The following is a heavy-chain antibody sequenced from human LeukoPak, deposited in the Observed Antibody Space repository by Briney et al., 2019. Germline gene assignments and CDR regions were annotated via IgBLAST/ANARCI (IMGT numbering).Heavy chain of an antibody. D-gene: IGHD3-3*02. Sequence: PGGSLRLSCAASGFTFSSYWMSWVRQAPGKGLEWVASIKQDGSEKYYVDSVKGRFTISRDNAKNSLYLQMNSLRAEDTAVYYCARYGPFLEWLSYYYYYYMDVWGKGTTVTVSS. J-gene: IGHJ6*03. CDR2: IKQDGSEK. CDR1: GFTFSSYW. V-gene: IGHV3-7*01. CDR3: ARYGPFLEWLSYYYYYYMDV.